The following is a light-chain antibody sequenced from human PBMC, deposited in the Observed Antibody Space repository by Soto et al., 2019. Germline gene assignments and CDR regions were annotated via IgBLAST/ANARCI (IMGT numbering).Light chain of an antibody. Sequence: DVVMTQSPLSLPVTLGQPASISCTSNHSLAAVDGNTYLNWFQQRPGQSPRRLIYTVSNRDSGVPDRFIGRGSDTDFTLEITRVEVEDVGVYYCMQATHWPGTFGQGTKVEIK. V-gene: IGKV2-30*01. CDR1: HSLAAVDGNTY. J-gene: IGKJ1*01. CDR2: TVS. CDR3: MQATHWPGT.